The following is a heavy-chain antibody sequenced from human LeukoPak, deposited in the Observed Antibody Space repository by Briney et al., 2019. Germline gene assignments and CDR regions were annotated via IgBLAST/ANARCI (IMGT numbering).Heavy chain of an antibody. CDR1: GYSISSGYY. CDR3: ARRAKVGLH. J-gene: IGHJ4*02. Sequence: SETLSLTCTVSGYSISSGYYWGWIRQPPGKGLEWIGSIYHSGSTNYNPSLKSRVTISVDMSKNQFSLKLSSVTAADTAVYYCARRAKVGLHWGQGTLVTVSS. V-gene: IGHV4-38-2*02. CDR2: IYHSGST. D-gene: IGHD3-10*01.